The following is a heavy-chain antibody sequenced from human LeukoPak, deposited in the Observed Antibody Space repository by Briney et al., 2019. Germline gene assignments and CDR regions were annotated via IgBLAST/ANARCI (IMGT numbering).Heavy chain of an antibody. CDR3: AREGYYYDSSGYSGGSYYYYYGMDV. CDR1: GGSFSGYY. D-gene: IGHD3-22*01. CDR2: INHSGST. J-gene: IGHJ6*02. Sequence: SETLSLTCAVYGGSFSGYYWSWIRQPPGKGLEWIGEINHSGSTNYNPSLKSRVTISVDTSKNQFSLKLSSVTAADTAVYCCAREGYYYDSSGYSGGSYYYYYGMDVWGQGTTVTVSS. V-gene: IGHV4-34*01.